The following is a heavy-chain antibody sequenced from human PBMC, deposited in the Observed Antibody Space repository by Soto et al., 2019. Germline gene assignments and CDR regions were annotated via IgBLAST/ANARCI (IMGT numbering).Heavy chain of an antibody. CDR2: IDPSDSYT. Sequence: ESLKISCKGSGYSFTSYWISWVRQMPGKGLEWMGRIDPSDSYTNYSPSFQGHVTISADKSISTAYLQMSSLQTEDTAVYYCVRGSSSLQDPYYYSPMDVWGQGTTVTVSS. V-gene: IGHV5-10-1*01. CDR1: GYSFTSYW. CDR3: VRGSSSLQDPYYYSPMDV. D-gene: IGHD6-13*01. J-gene: IGHJ6*02.